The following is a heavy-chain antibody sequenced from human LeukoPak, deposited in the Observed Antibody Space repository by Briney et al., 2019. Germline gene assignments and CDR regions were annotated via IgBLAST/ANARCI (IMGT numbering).Heavy chain of an antibody. CDR3: ARDLHRGLLDY. CDR1: GFTFDDYA. Sequence: PGGSLRLSCVASGFTFDDYAMHWVRQAPGKGLEWVAGINWNSVSAVYADSLKGRLTISRDNAKNSLFLQMNSLRAEDTAVYYCARDLHRGLLDYWGQGTLVTVSS. V-gene: IGHV3-9*01. J-gene: IGHJ4*02. D-gene: IGHD2-15*01. CDR2: INWNSVSA.